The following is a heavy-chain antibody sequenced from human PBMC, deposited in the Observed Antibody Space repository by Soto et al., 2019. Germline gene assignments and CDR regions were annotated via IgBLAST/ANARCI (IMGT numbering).Heavy chain of an antibody. V-gene: IGHV2-5*02. D-gene: IGHD3-3*01. CDR2: IYWDDDK. CDR3: AHSFYDFWSGYSTNWFDP. J-gene: IGHJ5*02. Sequence: QITLKESGPTLVKPTQTLTLTCTFSGFSLSTSGVGVGWIRQPPGKALEWLALIYWDDDKRYSPSLKSRLTIPKDTPKTPVVLTIPHMDPVDTATYYCAHSFYDFWSGYSTNWFDPWGQGTLVTVSS. CDR1: GFSLSTSGVG.